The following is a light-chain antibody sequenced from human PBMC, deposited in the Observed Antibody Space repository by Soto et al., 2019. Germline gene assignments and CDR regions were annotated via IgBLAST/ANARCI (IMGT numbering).Light chain of an antibody. V-gene: IGKV3-15*01. Sequence: EIVLTQSPATLSLSPGERATLSCRASQSVSRYLAWSQQKPGQAPRLLMYDASTRAPGIPARFSGSGSGAEFTLTISSLQSEDFAVYYCQQYSNWPVTFGPGTKVDIK. CDR3: QQYSNWPVT. J-gene: IGKJ3*01. CDR1: QSVSRY. CDR2: DAS.